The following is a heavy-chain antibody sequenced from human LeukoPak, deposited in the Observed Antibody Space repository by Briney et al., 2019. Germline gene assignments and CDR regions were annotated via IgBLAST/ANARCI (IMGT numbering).Heavy chain of an antibody. CDR3: ARLGSYHDF. V-gene: IGHV4-4*09. Sequence: SETLSLTRTVSGASISHYYWSWIRQTPEKGLEWMGHIHTSGGSSPYPSLKSRLTMSIETSRDQFSLKLTSVTAADTAVYFCARLGSYHDFWGQGALVTVSS. CDR1: GASISHYY. CDR2: IHTSGGS. J-gene: IGHJ4*02. D-gene: IGHD1-26*01.